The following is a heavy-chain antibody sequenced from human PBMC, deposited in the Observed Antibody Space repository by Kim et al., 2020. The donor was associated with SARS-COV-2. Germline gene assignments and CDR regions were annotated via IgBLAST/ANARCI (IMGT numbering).Heavy chain of an antibody. CDR3: ARDTPGQKAYDI. V-gene: IGHV6-1*01. J-gene: IGHJ3*02. Sequence: DYAGYVKSRITINADTSKTQFSLQLNSVSPEDTAVYYCARDTPGQKAYDIWGQGTMVTVSS.